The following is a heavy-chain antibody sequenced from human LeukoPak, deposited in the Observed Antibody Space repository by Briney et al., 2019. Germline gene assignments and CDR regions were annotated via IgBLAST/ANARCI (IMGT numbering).Heavy chain of an antibody. CDR1: RFAFNNYW. Sequence: GGSLRLSCAASRFAFNNYWMAWVRQAPGKGPEWVANIKQDESEKYYMDSVNGRFTISRDNAKNSLYLQMNSLRAEDTAVYYCARDSIIQRGNWLDPWGQGTPVTVSS. D-gene: IGHD3-10*01. CDR3: ARDSIIQRGNWLDP. V-gene: IGHV3-7*01. J-gene: IGHJ5*02. CDR2: IKQDESEK.